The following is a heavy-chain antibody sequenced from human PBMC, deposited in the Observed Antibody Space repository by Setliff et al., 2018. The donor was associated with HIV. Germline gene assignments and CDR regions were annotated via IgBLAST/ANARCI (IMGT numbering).Heavy chain of an antibody. V-gene: IGHV3-49*03. CDR3: SRDRERFAIFGVAVSLDY. J-gene: IGHJ4*02. Sequence: GSLRLSCTTSGFTFGDYAMSWFRQAAGKGLEWVGFIRRKGYGGTTDYAESVKGRFTISRDASKSIAYMQLNSLKTEDTGVYYCSRDRERFAIFGVAVSLDYWGQGTLVTVSS. D-gene: IGHD3-3*01. CDR2: IRRKGYGGTT. CDR1: GFTFGDYA.